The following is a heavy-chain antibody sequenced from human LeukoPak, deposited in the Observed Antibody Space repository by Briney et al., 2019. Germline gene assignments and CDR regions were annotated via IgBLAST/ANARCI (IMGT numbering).Heavy chain of an antibody. CDR3: ASIWSTAMPPDAFDI. Sequence: PGGSLRLSCAASGFTFSSYWMHWVRQAPGKGLVWVSRINSDGSSTSYADSVKGRFTISRDNAKNTLYLQMNSLRAEDTAVYYCASIWSTAMPPDAFDIWGQGTMVTVSS. V-gene: IGHV3-74*01. D-gene: IGHD5-18*01. CDR2: INSDGSST. CDR1: GFTFSSYW. J-gene: IGHJ3*02.